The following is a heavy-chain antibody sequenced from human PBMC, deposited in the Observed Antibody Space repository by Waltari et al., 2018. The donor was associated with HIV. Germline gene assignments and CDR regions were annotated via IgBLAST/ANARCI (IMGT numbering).Heavy chain of an antibody. CDR1: GFRFSDYN. V-gene: IGHV3-21*01. CDR3: ARGPSSGWSWFDP. Sequence: SLRLSCAASGFRFSDYNMNWVRQGPGKGLEWVASIGSLQNFIHYADSVKGRFTVSRDNAKNSLYLQMNSLTAEDTAVYYCARGPSSGWSWFDPWGQGTLVTVSS. CDR2: IGSLQNFI. J-gene: IGHJ5*02. D-gene: IGHD6-19*01.